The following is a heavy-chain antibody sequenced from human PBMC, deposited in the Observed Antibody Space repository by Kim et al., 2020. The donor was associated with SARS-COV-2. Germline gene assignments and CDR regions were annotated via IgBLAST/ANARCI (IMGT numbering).Heavy chain of an antibody. Sequence: SETLSLTCTVSGGSISSSSYYWGWIRQPPGKGLEWIGSIYYSGSTYYNPSLKSRVTISVDTSKNQFSLKLSSVTAADTAVYYCARHGQWIQLWDVWGQGTTGTVSS. D-gene: IGHD5-18*01. V-gene: IGHV4-39*01. CDR3: ARHGQWIQLWDV. CDR2: IYYSGST. J-gene: IGHJ6*02. CDR1: GGSISSSSYY.